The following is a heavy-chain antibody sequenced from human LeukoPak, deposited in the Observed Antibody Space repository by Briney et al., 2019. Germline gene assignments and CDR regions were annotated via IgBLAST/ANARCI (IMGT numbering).Heavy chain of an antibody. CDR1: GYSISSGYY. CDR2: IYHSGST. CDR3: ARDYYGSGTSTGFDY. Sequence: SETLSLTCTVSGYSISSGYYWGWIRPPPGKGLEWIGEIYHSGSTNYNPSLKSRVTISVDKSKNQFSLKLSSVTAADTAVYYCARDYYGSGTSTGFDYWGQGTLVTVSS. J-gene: IGHJ4*02. V-gene: IGHV4-38-2*02. D-gene: IGHD3-10*01.